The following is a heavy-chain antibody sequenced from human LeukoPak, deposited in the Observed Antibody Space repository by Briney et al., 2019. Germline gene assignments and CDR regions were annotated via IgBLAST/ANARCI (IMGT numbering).Heavy chain of an antibody. CDR1: GFTFSSYW. CDR2: LNSDGSST. Sequence: GGSLRLSCAASGFTFSSYWMHWVRQAPGKGLVWVSRLNSDGSSTVYADSVKGRFTISRDNAENRLYLQMNSLRVEDTAVYYCAELGITMIGGVWGKGTTVTISS. D-gene: IGHD3-10*02. J-gene: IGHJ6*04. V-gene: IGHV3-74*01. CDR3: AELGITMIGGV.